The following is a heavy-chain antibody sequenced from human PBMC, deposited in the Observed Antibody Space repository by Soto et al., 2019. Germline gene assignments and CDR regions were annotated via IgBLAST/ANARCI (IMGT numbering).Heavy chain of an antibody. J-gene: IGHJ6*02. Sequence: SVKVSCKASGGAFSGHAISWLRQAPGQGLEWMGQIIPFFKGTKYAQNFQGRVTITADDSASTAYMDLSRLTSEDTAVYYCARDVPLNYYDGTYSYYALDVWVQGTTVTVSS. V-gene: IGHV1-69*13. CDR3: ARDVPLNYYDGTYSYYALDV. CDR2: IIPFFKGT. D-gene: IGHD3-22*01. CDR1: GGAFSGHA.